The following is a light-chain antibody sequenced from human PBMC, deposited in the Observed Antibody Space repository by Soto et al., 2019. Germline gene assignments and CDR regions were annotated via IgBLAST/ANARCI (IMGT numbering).Light chain of an antibody. CDR2: DAS. V-gene: IGKV3-11*01. CDR3: QQRYIWPPFT. CDR1: QTVGSF. Sequence: EIVLTQSPATLSLSPGERATLSCRASQTVGSFLAWYQQKPGQAPGLLIYDASNRATAIPARFSGSGSGTDFTLTISSLEPEDFAVYYCQQRYIWPPFTFGPGTKVDIK. J-gene: IGKJ3*01.